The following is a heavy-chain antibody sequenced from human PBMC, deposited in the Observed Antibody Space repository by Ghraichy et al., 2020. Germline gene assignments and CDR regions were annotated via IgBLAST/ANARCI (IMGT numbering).Heavy chain of an antibody. CDR2: ISYDGSNK. CDR1: GFTFSSYA. CDR3: AREQVRLYYFDY. V-gene: IGHV3-30-3*01. D-gene: IGHD1-1*01. J-gene: IGHJ4*02. Sequence: GGSLRLSCAASGFTFSSYAMHWVRQAPGKGLEWVAVISYDGSNKYYADSVKGRFTISRDNSKNTLYLQMNSLRAEDTAVYYCAREQVRLYYFDYWGQGTLVTVSS.